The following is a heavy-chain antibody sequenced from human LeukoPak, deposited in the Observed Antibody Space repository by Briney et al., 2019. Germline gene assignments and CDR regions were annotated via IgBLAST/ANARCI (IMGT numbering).Heavy chain of an antibody. CDR3: AKIRSGYDLFVY. V-gene: IGHV3-23*01. CDR2: ISGSVGST. D-gene: IGHD5-12*01. J-gene: IGHJ4*02. Sequence: PGGTLRLSCAPSGFTFSSYGMSWVRQAPGPGLEWVSAISGSVGSTYYADSVKGRFTISRDNSKNTLYLQMNSLRAEDTAVYYCAKIRSGYDLFVYWGQGTLVTVSS. CDR1: GFTFSSYG.